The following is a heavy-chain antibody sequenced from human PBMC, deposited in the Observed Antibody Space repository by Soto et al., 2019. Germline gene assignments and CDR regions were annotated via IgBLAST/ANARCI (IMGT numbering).Heavy chain of an antibody. CDR2: IKQDGSEK. Sequence: GGSLRLSCAASGFTVSNYAMHWIRQAPGKGLEWVANIKQDGSEKYYVDSVKGRFTISRDNAKNSLYLQMNSLRAEDTAVYFCARAGTPYSFDYWGQGTLVTVSS. V-gene: IGHV3-7*01. CDR1: GFTVSNYA. CDR3: ARAGTPYSFDY. J-gene: IGHJ4*02. D-gene: IGHD1-26*01.